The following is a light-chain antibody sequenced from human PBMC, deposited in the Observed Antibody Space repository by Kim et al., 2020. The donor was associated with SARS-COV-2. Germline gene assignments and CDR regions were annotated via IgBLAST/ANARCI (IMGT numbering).Light chain of an antibody. Sequence: DIQMTQPPSSLSASVGDRVTITCRASQSISTFLNWYQQKPGKAPKLLIYAASTLQTGVPSRFRGSGSGTDFTLTISSLQPEDFATYYCQQSYSTPPDTFGQGTKLEIK. V-gene: IGKV1-39*01. CDR2: AAS. J-gene: IGKJ2*01. CDR3: QQSYSTPPDT. CDR1: QSISTF.